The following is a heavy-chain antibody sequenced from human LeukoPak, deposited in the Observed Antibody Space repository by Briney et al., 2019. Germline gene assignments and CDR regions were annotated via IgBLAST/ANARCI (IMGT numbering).Heavy chain of an antibody. V-gene: IGHV3-23*01. CDR2: ISCSGGST. J-gene: IGHJ6*02. D-gene: IGHD3-9*01. CDR1: GFTFSSYA. Sequence: PGGSLRLSCAASGFTFSSYAMSWVRQAPGKGLEWVSAISCSGGSTYYADSVKGRFTISRDNSKNTLYLQMNSLRAEDTAVYYCAKAPKPPTVLRYFDWSAYYYGMDVWGQGTTVTVSS. CDR3: AKAPKPPTVLRYFDWSAYYYGMDV.